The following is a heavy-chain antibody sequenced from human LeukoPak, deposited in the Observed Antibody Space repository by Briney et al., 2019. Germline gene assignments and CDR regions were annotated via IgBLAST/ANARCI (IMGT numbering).Heavy chain of an antibody. D-gene: IGHD3-22*01. CDR1: GFTFSSYA. Sequence: GGSLRLSCAASGFTFSSYAMSWVRQAPGKGLEWVSSISSSSSYIYYADSVKGRFTISRDNAKNSLYLQMNSLGAEDTAVYYCARAPHNYDSSGYYAFYYYYGMDVWGQGTTVTVSS. V-gene: IGHV3-21*01. CDR3: ARAPHNYDSSGYYAFYYYYGMDV. J-gene: IGHJ6*02. CDR2: ISSSSSYI.